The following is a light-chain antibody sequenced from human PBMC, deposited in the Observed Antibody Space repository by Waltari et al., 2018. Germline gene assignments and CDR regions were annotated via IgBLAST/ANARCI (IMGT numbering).Light chain of an antibody. V-gene: IGLV2-23*02. J-gene: IGLJ3*02. Sequence: QSALTQTATVSGSPGQSITISCTGTTSGVGHYTLVAWYQQHPGKAPTLIIYDVNKRPSGVSNRFSGSKSGNTASLTISGLQAADEAYYYCCSYAGSAISVFGGGTKVTVL. CDR2: DVN. CDR3: CSYAGSAISV. CDR1: TSGVGHYTL.